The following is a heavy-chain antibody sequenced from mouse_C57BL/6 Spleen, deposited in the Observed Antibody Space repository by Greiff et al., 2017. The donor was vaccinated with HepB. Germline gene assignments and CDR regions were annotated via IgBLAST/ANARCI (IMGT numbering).Heavy chain of an antibody. CDR3: AKCITTVVGYYFDY. D-gene: IGHD1-1*01. CDR1: GYTFTSYW. CDR2: IYPGSGST. Sequence: QVQLQQPGAELVKPGASVKMSCKASGYTFTSYWITWVKQRPGQGLEWIGDIYPGSGSTNYNDKFKSKATLTVDTSSSTAYMQLSSLTSEDSAVYYCAKCITTVVGYYFDYWGQGTTLTVSS. V-gene: IGHV1-55*01. J-gene: IGHJ2*01.